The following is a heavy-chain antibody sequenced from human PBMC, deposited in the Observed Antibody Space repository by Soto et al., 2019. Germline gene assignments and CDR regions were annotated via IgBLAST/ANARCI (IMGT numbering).Heavy chain of an antibody. CDR1: GFTFSNAW. V-gene: IGHV3-15*01. CDR3: TTDPESYYYYGMDV. Sequence: EVPLVESGGGLVKPGGSLRLSCAASGFTFSNAWMSWVRQAPGKGLEWVGRIKSKTDGGTTDYAAPVKGRFTISRDDSKNTLYLQMNSLKTEDTAVYYCTTDPESYYYYGMDVWGQGTTVTVSS. J-gene: IGHJ6*02. CDR2: IKSKTDGGTT.